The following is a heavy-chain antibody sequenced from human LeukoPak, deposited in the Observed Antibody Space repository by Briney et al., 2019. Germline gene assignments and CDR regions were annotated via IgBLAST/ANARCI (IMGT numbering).Heavy chain of an antibody. V-gene: IGHV3-23*01. CDR1: GFTFSSYA. Sequence: GGSLRLSCAACGFTFSSYAMSWVRQAPGKGLEWVSSIRGSGHSTYYADSVKGRFTISRDNFKNMLYLQMNSLTAADTAVYYCARDDVVVPAAIYDYWGQGTLVTVSS. CDR2: IRGSGHST. D-gene: IGHD2-2*02. CDR3: ARDDVVVPAAIYDY. J-gene: IGHJ4*02.